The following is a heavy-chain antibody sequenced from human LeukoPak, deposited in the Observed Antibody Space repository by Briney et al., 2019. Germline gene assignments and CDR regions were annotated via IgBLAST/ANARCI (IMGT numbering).Heavy chain of an antibody. V-gene: IGHV4-38-2*02. J-gene: IGHJ5*02. CDR2: IYYSGST. CDR1: GYSISSGYY. Sequence: SETLSLTCTVSGYSISSGYYWGWIRQPPGKGLEWIGSIYYSGSTYYNPSLKSRVTISVDTSKNQFSLKLSSVTAADTAVYYCARIFSSYCGGDCYSNWFDPWGQGTLVTVSS. D-gene: IGHD2-21*02. CDR3: ARIFSSYCGGDCYSNWFDP.